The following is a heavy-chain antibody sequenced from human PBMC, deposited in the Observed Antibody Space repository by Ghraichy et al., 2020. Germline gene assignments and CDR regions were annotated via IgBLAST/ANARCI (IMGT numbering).Heavy chain of an antibody. CDR3: AGCMLNNTSYYFDY. CDR2: IYYSGST. D-gene: IGHD2-8*01. CDR1: GGSVSSGSYY. J-gene: IGHJ4*02. V-gene: IGHV4-61*01. Sequence: SETLSLTCTVSGGSVSSGSYYWSWIRQPPGKGLEWIGYIYYSGSTNYNPSLKSRVTISVDTSKNQFSLKLSSVTAADTAVYYCAGCMLNNTSYYFDYWGQGTLVTVSS.